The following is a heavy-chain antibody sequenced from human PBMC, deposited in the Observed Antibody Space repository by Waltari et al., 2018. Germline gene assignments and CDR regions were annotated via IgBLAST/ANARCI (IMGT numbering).Heavy chain of an antibody. CDR2: MNPNSGNT. J-gene: IGHJ3*02. CDR3: ARSVNYYDSDAFDI. CDR1: GYTFTSYD. V-gene: IGHV1-8*01. Sequence: QVQLVQSGAEVKKPGASVKVSCKASGYTFTSYDINWVRQATGQGLEWMGWMNPNSGNTGYAQKFQGRVTMTRNTSISTAYMELSSLRSEDTAVYYCARSVNYYDSDAFDIWGQGTMVTVSS. D-gene: IGHD3-22*01.